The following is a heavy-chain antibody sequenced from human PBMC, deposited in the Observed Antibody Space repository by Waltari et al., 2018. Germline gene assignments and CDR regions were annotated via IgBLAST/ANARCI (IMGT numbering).Heavy chain of an antibody. D-gene: IGHD3-16*01. Sequence: QVQLVQSGAEVKKPGSAVKVSCKASGGTFSSYAISWVRQAPGQGLEWMGRIIPSLGTANYAQKFQVRVTMTTAESTSTAYMELISLRSEDTAVYYCARGDSSRDAFDIWGQGTMVTVSS. CDR2: IIPSLGTA. CDR3: ARGDSSRDAFDI. V-gene: IGHV1-69*05. J-gene: IGHJ3*02. CDR1: GGTFSSYA.